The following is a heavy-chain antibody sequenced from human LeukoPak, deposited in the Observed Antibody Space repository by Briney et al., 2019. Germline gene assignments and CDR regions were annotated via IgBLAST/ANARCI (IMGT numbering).Heavy chain of an antibody. J-gene: IGHJ4*02. D-gene: IGHD5-18*01. V-gene: IGHV1-24*01. CDR1: GYTLTELS. Sequence: GASVKVSCKVSGYTLTELSMHWVRQAPGKGLEWMGGFDPEDGETIYAQKFQGRVTMTEDTSTDTAYMELSSLRTEDTAVYYCATDSRYSYGSFDYWGQGTLVTVSS. CDR2: FDPEDGET. CDR3: ATDSRYSYGSFDY.